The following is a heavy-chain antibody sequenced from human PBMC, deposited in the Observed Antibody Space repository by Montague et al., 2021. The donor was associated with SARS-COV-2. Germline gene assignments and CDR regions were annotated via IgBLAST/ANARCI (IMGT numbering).Heavy chain of an antibody. Sequence: SETLSLTCTVSGDSIRNSDYSWGWVRQPPGKGLEWIGNIYNGGTTSYNPSLKSRVTIFVDTSKNQFPLKLSSVTAADTAVYYCATRTRYPQNDFGFWGQGTLVTVSS. CDR3: ATRTRYPQNDFGF. CDR2: IYNGGTT. D-gene: IGHD2-15*01. J-gene: IGHJ4*02. CDR1: GDSIRNSDYS. V-gene: IGHV4-39*01.